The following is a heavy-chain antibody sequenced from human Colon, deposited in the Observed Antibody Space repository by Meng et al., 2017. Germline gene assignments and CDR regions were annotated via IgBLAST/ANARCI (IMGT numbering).Heavy chain of an antibody. CDR1: GGSISSSNYY. Sequence: QLQLQESGPGLVKPSETLSLTCTVSGGSISSSNYYWGWIRQPPGKGLEWIGSIYYSGSTYYNPSLKSRVTISVDTSKNQFSLKLSSVTAADTAVYYCARMSGSYDGFRGRWFDPWGQGTLVTVSS. CDR3: ARMSGSYDGFRGRWFDP. CDR2: IYYSGST. V-gene: IGHV4-39*01. D-gene: IGHD1-26*01. J-gene: IGHJ5*02.